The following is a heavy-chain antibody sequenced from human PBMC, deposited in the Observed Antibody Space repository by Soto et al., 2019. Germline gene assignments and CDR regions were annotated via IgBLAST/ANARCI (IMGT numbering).Heavy chain of an antibody. D-gene: IGHD3-22*01. CDR2: ISSSSSYI. CDR3: ACWPITMTQDWYFDL. Sequence: VQLVESGGGLVKPGGSLRLSCAASGFTFSSYSMNWVRQAPGKGLEWVSSISSSSSYIYYADSVKGRFTISRDNAKNSRCLQMNSLRAEDTAVYYCACWPITMTQDWYFDLWCRGTLVAVSS. CDR1: GFTFSSYS. V-gene: IGHV3-21*01. J-gene: IGHJ2*01.